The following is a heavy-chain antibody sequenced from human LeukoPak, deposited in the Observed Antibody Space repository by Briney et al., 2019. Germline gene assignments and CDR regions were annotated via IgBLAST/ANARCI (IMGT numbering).Heavy chain of an antibody. J-gene: IGHJ1*01. CDR2: IYYSGRP. V-gene: IGHV4-30-4*01. CDR3: ARELLGGYYYDSSGYYSDGYFQH. Sequence: PSQTLSLTCTVSGVSISSGDYYWSWIRQPPGKGLEWIGYIYYSGRPYYNPSLNSRVTLSVDTSKSRFSLILSSVTAADTAVYYCARELLGGYYYDSSGYYSDGYFQHWGQGTLVTVSS. D-gene: IGHD3-22*01. CDR1: GVSISSGDYY.